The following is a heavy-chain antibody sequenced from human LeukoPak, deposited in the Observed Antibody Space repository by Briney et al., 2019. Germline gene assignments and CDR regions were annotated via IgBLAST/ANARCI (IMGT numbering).Heavy chain of an antibody. D-gene: IGHD6-13*01. Sequence: KPSETLSLTCTVSGGSISSGSYYWSWIRQPAGKGLEWIGRIYTSGSTNYNPSLKSRVTISVDTSKNQFSLKLSSVTAADTAVYYCARDRSAAPADYWGQGTLVTVSS. CDR3: ARDRSAAPADY. CDR1: GGSISSGSYY. J-gene: IGHJ4*02. V-gene: IGHV4-61*02. CDR2: IYTSGST.